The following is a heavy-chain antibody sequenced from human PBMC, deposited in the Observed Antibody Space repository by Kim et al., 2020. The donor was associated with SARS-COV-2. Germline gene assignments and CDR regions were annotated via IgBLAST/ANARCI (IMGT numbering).Heavy chain of an antibody. D-gene: IGHD3-10*01. V-gene: IGHV4-34*01. J-gene: IGHJ4*02. CDR2: IKYSGRT. CDR3: ARGDGSGSYYSDY. CDR1: GGSFSGYF. Sequence: SETLSLTCGVYGGSFSGYFWTWIRQPPGKGLEWIGEIKYSGRTNYNPSLKSRLTIEIDTSKKQFSLNLSSLTAADTAVYFCARGDGSGSYYSDYWGQGTPVTVSS.